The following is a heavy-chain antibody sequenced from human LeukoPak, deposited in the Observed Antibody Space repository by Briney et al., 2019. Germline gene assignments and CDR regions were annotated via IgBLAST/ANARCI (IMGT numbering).Heavy chain of an antibody. D-gene: IGHD2-2*01. CDR3: LGYCTSRSCSADY. CDR2: VSYDGNNK. J-gene: IGHJ4*02. CDR1: GFTFSTYA. Sequence: GRSLRLSCAASGFTFSTYAMHWVRQAPGKGLEWGAVVSYDGNNKYYADSVKGRFTISRDNSKNTLSLQMNSLRTEDTAVYFCLGYCTSRSCSADYWGQGTLVTVSS. V-gene: IGHV3-30-3*01.